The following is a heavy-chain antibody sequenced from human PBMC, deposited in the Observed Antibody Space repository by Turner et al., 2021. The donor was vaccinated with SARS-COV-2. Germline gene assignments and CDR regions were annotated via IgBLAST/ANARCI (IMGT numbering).Heavy chain of an antibody. CDR1: GGSISSYY. D-gene: IGHD5-12*01. CDR2: IHTSGNT. CDR3: ARQKSKSIDGYNFFDY. Sequence: QLQLQESGPGLVKPSETLSLTCPVSGGSISSYYWSWILQPAGKGLQWIWRIHTSGNTDYNPSVKSRVTMSRDKAKNQFSLKLNSVTAADTAVYYCARQKSKSIDGYNFFDYWGQGTLVTVSS. V-gene: IGHV4-4*07. J-gene: IGHJ4*02.